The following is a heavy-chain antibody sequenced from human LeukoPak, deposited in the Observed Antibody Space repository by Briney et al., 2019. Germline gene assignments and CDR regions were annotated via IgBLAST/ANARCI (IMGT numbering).Heavy chain of an antibody. CDR3: ARQFHGSGYVDDL. J-gene: IGHJ5*02. D-gene: IGHD5-12*01. Sequence: PSETLSLTCSLSRGSISSSSYYWGWIRRPPGKGLEWIASIYYSGTTHYNPSLKSRVTMSVARSKNQFSLKLTAVTAADTAVYYCARQFHGSGYVDDLWGQGTLVTVSS. V-gene: IGHV4-39*01. CDR2: IYYSGTT. CDR1: RGSISSSSYY.